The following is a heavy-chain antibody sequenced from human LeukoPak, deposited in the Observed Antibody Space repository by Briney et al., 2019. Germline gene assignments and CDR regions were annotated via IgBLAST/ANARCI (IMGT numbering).Heavy chain of an antibody. CDR2: IYYSGTT. CDR3: ARNAATRRSYFDY. V-gene: IGHV4-39*01. Sequence: PSETLSLTCTVSGGSISSYYWGWVRQPPGKGLESIGNIYYSGTTYYNPSLKSRVTISIDTSKNQFSLNLSSVTAADTAVYYCARNAATRRSYFDYWGQGILVTVSS. CDR1: GGSISSYY. J-gene: IGHJ4*02. D-gene: IGHD6-6*01.